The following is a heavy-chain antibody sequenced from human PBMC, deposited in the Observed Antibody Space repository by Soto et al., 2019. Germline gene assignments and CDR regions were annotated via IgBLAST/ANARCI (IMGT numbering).Heavy chain of an antibody. CDR1: GFTFSSYA. CDR2: ISGSGGSK. CDR3: AKLAAGYYYYGMDV. D-gene: IGHD6-25*01. J-gene: IGHJ6*02. V-gene: IGHV3-23*01. Sequence: EVQLLESGGGLVQPGGSLRLSCAASGFTFSSYAMSWVRQAPGKGLEWVSAISGSGGSKYYADSVKGRFTISRDNSKNTLELQMNSLRAEGRAVYYGAKLAAGYYYYGMDVWGQGTTVTVSS.